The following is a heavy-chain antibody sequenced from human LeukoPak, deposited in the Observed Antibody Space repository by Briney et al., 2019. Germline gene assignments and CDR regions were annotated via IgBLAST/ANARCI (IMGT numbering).Heavy chain of an antibody. D-gene: IGHD5-12*01. CDR2: IFHSGST. CDR1: GGSISSYY. V-gene: IGHV4-59*08. J-gene: IGHJ4*02. CDR3: ARRGGYGGYEQY. Sequence: SETLFLTCTVSGGSISSYYWSWIRQPPGKGLEWIGYIFHSGSTKYNPSLKSRVTISVDTSKSQFSLKLSSVTAADTAVYYCARRGGYGGYEQYWGQGTLVTASS.